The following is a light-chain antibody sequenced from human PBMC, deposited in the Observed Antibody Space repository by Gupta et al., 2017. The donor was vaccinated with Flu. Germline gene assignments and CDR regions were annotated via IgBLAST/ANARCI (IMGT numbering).Light chain of an antibody. Sequence: VTISCSGSSANIVSNAVNWYQQVPGTAQKLLRLGKNQRPSGVPDRFSGSKSRTSAYPATSGLQSEDDADYDCSAWADSLNGHYVFGTGTKVTVL. CDR3: SAWADSLNGHYV. V-gene: IGLV1-44*01. CDR1: SANIVSNA. J-gene: IGLJ1*01. CDR2: GKN.